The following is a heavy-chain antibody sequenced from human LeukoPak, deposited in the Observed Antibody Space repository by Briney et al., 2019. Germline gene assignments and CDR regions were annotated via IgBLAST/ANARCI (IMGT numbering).Heavy chain of an antibody. CDR3: ARALGARAYYYMDV. J-gene: IGHJ6*03. V-gene: IGHV4-4*07. CDR2: IYSSGIT. CDR1: GGSVSTYY. Sequence: SETLSLTCTVSGGSVSTYYWNWIRQSAGKGLEWIGRIYSSGITDYSPSLKSRATMSVDTSNNQFSLRLTSVTAADTAVYYCARALGARAYYYMDVWGKGTTATVSS. D-gene: IGHD5-12*01.